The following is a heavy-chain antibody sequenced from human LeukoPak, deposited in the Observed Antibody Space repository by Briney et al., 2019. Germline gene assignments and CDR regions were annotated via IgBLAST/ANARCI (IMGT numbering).Heavy chain of an antibody. D-gene: IGHD3-22*01. V-gene: IGHV3-30*02. CDR3: ARGRKVYYDSSGLLFDY. J-gene: IGHJ4*02. Sequence: GGSLRLSCEATGFTFSNYGMHWVRQAPGKGLEWVAFLHYEGGKTYYTESVRGRFSISRDNSKNTVYLQLNSLRPEDTAFYYCARGRKVYYDSSGLLFDYWGQGTLVTVSS. CDR2: LHYEGGKT. CDR1: GFTFSNYG.